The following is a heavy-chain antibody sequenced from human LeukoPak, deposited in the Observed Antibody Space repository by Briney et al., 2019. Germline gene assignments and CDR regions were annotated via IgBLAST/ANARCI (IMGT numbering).Heavy chain of an antibody. CDR1: GFTFSSYG. D-gene: IGHD3-16*01. CDR3: AKDLHWGLDY. V-gene: IGHV3-23*01. J-gene: IGHJ4*02. Sequence: GGSLRLSCAASGFTFSSYGMSWVRQAPGKGLEWVSGISGSGSDGSTYYADSVKGRFTISRDNSKNTLYLQMNSLRGEDTALYYCAKDLHWGLDYWGQGALVTVSS. CDR2: ISGSGSDGST.